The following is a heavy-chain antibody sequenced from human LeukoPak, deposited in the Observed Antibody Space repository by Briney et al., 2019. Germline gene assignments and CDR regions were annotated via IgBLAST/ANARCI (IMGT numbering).Heavy chain of an antibody. Sequence: VSVKVSCKVSGYTLTELSMHWVRQAPGKGLEWMGGFDPEDGETIYAQKFQGRVTMTEDTSTDTAYMELSSLRSEDTAVYYCATVSIQLWPPDYWGQGTLVTVSS. CDR1: GYTLTELS. CDR3: ATVSIQLWPPDY. J-gene: IGHJ4*02. V-gene: IGHV1-24*01. CDR2: FDPEDGET. D-gene: IGHD5-18*01.